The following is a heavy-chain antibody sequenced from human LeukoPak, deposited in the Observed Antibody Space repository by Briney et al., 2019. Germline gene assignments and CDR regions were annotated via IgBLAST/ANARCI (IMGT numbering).Heavy chain of an antibody. CDR1: GGSFSGYY. Sequence: PSETLSLTCAVYGGSFSGYYWSWIRQPPGKGLEWIGEINHSGSTNYNPSLKSRVTISVDTSKNQFSLKLSSVTAADTAVYYCARADEYSSSSGLWFDPWGQGTLVTVSS. J-gene: IGHJ5*02. CDR2: INHSGST. D-gene: IGHD6-6*01. V-gene: IGHV4-34*01. CDR3: ARADEYSSSSGLWFDP.